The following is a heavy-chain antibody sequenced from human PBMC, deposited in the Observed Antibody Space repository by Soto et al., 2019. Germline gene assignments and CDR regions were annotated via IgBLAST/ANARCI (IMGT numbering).Heavy chain of an antibody. Sequence: QVHLVESGGGVAQPGRYLRLSCVASGFTFDTYGMPWVRQAPGKGLQWVALISYEGSNTYYADSVRGRFTISRDNSKNTLYLQINALRPDDTGVYYCARVTPGNNLYYFSGLDVWGRGTSVTVSS. CDR1: GFTFDTYG. D-gene: IGHD1-1*01. CDR3: ARVTPGNNLYYFSGLDV. CDR2: ISYEGSNT. V-gene: IGHV3-30-3*01. J-gene: IGHJ6*02.